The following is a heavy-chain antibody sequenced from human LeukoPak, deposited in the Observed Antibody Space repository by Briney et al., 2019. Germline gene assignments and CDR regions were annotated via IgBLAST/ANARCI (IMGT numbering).Heavy chain of an antibody. CDR3: AKVRTVTTPYFDY. CDR1: GYTFTGYY. J-gene: IGHJ4*02. D-gene: IGHD4-17*01. V-gene: IGHV1-2*02. CDR2: INPNSGGT. Sequence: ASVKVSCKASGYTFTGYYMHWVRQAPGQGLEWMGWINPNSGGTNYAQKFQGRVTMTRDTSISTAYMELSRLRSDDTAVYYCAKVRTVTTPYFDYWGQGTLVTVSS.